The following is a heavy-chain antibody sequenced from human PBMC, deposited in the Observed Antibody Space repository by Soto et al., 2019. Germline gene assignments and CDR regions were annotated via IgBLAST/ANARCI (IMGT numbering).Heavy chain of an antibody. D-gene: IGHD3-16*01. CDR1: GCTLTTYP. CDR3: ATALRFVDYLLKR. V-gene: IGHV1-3*01. J-gene: IGHJ4*02. Sequence: QVQLVQSGAEVKKPGASVKLSCKASGCTLTTYPLHWVRQAPGQSLEWMGYITGANGDTKYSQRFHDRVTITTDTSANTAYLELNSLTSEDTAVYYCATALRFVDYLLKRWGQGTLVTVSS. CDR2: ITGANGDT.